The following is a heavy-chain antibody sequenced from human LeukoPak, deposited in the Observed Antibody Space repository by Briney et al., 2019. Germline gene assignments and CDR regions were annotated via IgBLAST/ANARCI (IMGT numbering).Heavy chain of an antibody. V-gene: IGHV4-59*01. CDR2: IYYSGST. D-gene: IGHD6-19*01. CDR3: ARESDSSGWETEYYYYYMDV. J-gene: IGHJ6*03. CDR1: GGPISSYY. Sequence: SETLSLTCTVSGGPISSYYWSWIRQPPGKGLEWIGYIYYSGSTNYNPSLKSRVTISVDTSKNQFSLKLSSVTAADTAVYYCARESDSSGWETEYYYYYMDVWGKGTTVTVSS.